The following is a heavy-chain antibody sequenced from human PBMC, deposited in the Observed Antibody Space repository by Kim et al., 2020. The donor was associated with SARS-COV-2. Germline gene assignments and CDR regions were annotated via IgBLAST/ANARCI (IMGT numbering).Heavy chain of an antibody. V-gene: IGHV1-2*04. CDR2: INPNSGGT. J-gene: IGHJ3*02. CDR3: ATISGFGELLRDDAFDI. D-gene: IGHD3-10*01. CDR1: GYTFTGYY. Sequence: ASVKVSCKASGYTFTGYYMHWVRQAPGQGLEWMGWINPNSGGTNYAQKFQGWVTMTRVTSISTAYMELSRLRSDDTAVYYCATISGFGELLRDDAFDIWGQGTMVTVSS.